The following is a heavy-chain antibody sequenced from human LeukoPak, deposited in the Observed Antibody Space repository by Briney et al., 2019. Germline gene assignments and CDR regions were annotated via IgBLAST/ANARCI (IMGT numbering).Heavy chain of an antibody. V-gene: IGHV1-69-2*01. CDR3: ATSEHSSGWYATDY. D-gene: IGHD6-19*01. Sequence: ATVKISCKVSGYTFTDYYMHWVQQAPGKGLEWMGLVDPEDGETIYAEKFQGRVTITADTSTDTAYMELSSLRSEDTAVYYCATSEHSSGWYATDYWGQGTLVTASS. CDR1: GYTFTDYY. J-gene: IGHJ4*02. CDR2: VDPEDGET.